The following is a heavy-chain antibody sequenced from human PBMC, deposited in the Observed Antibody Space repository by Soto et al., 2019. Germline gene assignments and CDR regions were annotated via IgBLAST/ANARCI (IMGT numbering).Heavy chain of an antibody. Sequence: SETLSLTCAVYGGSFSGYYWSWIRQPPGKGLEWIGEINHSGSTNYNPSLKSRVTISVDTSKNQFSLKLSSVTAADTAVYYCARGRVFGVVISLGPIFDYWGQGTLVTVSS. D-gene: IGHD3-3*01. CDR2: INHSGST. J-gene: IGHJ4*02. V-gene: IGHV4-34*01. CDR3: ARGRVFGVVISLGPIFDY. CDR1: GGSFSGYY.